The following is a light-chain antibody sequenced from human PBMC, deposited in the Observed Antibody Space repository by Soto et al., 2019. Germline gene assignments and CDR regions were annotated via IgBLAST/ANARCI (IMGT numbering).Light chain of an antibody. CDR2: DAS. CDR1: QSISSW. CDR3: QQYNSYSPWT. V-gene: IGKV1-5*01. J-gene: IGKJ1*01. Sequence: DIQMTQSPSTLSASVGDRVTITCRASQSISSWLAWHQQKPGKAPKLLIYDASSLESGVPSRFSGSGSGTEFTLTISSLQPDDFAPYYCQQYNSYSPWTFGQGTKVEIK.